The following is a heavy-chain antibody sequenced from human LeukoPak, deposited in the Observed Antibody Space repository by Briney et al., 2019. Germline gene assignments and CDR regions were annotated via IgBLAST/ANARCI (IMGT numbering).Heavy chain of an antibody. V-gene: IGHV1-2*02. D-gene: IGHD2-2*01. CDR3: ARAQVVPAAIPYYYYYGMDV. CDR1: GCTFTGYY. CDR2: INPNSGGT. Sequence: ASVKVSCKASGCTFTGYYMHWVRQAPGQGLEWMGWINPNSGGTNYAQKFQGRVTMTRDTSISTAYMELSRLRSDDTAVYYCARAQVVPAAIPYYYYYGMDVWGQGTTVTVSS. J-gene: IGHJ6*02.